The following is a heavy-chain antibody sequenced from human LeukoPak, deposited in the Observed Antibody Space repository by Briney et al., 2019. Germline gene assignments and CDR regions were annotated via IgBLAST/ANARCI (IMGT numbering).Heavy chain of an antibody. Sequence: PGGSLRLSCAASGFTFSSYSMNWVRQAPGKGLEWVSSISSSSSYIYYADSVKGRFTISRDNAKNSLYLQMNSLRAEDTAVYYCARDPYSSGWYIYYYYYMDVWGKGTTVTVSS. V-gene: IGHV3-21*01. CDR3: ARDPYSSGWYIYYYYYMDV. CDR1: GFTFSSYS. CDR2: ISSSSSYI. J-gene: IGHJ6*03. D-gene: IGHD6-19*01.